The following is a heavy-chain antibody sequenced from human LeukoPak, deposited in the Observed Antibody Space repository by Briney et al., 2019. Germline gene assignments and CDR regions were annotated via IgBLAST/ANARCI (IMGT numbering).Heavy chain of an antibody. CDR2: INTDGSST. CDR1: GFTFSSYW. Sequence: GGSLRLSCAASGFTFSSYWMHWVSQAPGKGLVWVSRINTDGSSTTYADSVKGRFTISRDNAKNSLYLQMNSLRAEDTALYYCARDRGSYIVGTTISSGGFDYWGQGTLVTVSS. V-gene: IGHV3-74*01. D-gene: IGHD1-26*01. J-gene: IGHJ4*02. CDR3: ARDRGSYIVGTTISSGGFDY.